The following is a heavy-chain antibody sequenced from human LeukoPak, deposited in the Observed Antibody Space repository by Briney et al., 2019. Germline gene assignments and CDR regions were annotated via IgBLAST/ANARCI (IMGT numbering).Heavy chain of an antibody. CDR3: ACRDLTSTWSFP. CDR1: GYSFTSYW. V-gene: IGHV5-51*01. CDR2: IYPGDLRA. D-gene: IGHD6-13*01. Sequence: GESLKISCQGFGYSFTSYWIGWVRQMPGKGREWMWVIYPGDLRARYTPSFQGPVTISVDKSINTAYLQWVSLRASDSAMYYCACRDLTSTWSFPWGQGTLVTVSS. J-gene: IGHJ5*02.